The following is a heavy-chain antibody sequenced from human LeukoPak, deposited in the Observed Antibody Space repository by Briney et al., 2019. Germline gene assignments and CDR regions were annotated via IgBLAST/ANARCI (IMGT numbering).Heavy chain of an antibody. CDR1: GFDFSSNW. CDR3: AKDHYWSIDY. V-gene: IGHV3-74*01. D-gene: IGHD3-3*01. J-gene: IGHJ4*02. Sequence: GGSLRLSCAASGFDFSSNWMHWVRHAPGQGLVWVSRIKGDGISTNYADSVKGRFTISRDIAKNTLYLQMNSPRAEDTGVYYCAKDHYWSIDYWGRGTLVTVSS. CDR2: IKGDGIST.